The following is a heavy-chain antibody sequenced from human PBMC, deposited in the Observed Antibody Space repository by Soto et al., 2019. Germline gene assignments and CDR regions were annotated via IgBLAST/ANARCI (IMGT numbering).Heavy chain of an antibody. CDR3: ARSAWTTVTNRLNDGFDV. CDR2: INDNSRAI. J-gene: IGHJ3*01. Sequence: GRSLRLSCAASGFTFNTNSMNWVRQAPGKGLEWVSSINDNSRAIFYPDSVKGRFTVSRDNAKNSLYLQMNSLRSEDTAVYYCARSAWTTVTNRLNDGFDVWGQGTMVTV. D-gene: IGHD4-4*01. CDR1: GFTFNTNS. V-gene: IGHV3-21*04.